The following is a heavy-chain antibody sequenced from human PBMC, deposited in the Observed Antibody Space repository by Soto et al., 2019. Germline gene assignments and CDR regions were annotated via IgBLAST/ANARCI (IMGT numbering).Heavy chain of an antibody. CDR3: ARGDTMVRGVIGVFDY. V-gene: IGHV4-30-2*01. J-gene: IGHJ4*02. D-gene: IGHD3-10*01. Sequence: SETLSLTCAVSGGSISSGGYSWSWIRQPPGKGLEWIGYIYHSGSTYYNPSLKSRVTISVDRSKNQFSLKLSSVTAADTAVYYCARGDTMVRGVIGVFDYWGQGTLVTVSS. CDR2: IYHSGST. CDR1: GGSISSGGYS.